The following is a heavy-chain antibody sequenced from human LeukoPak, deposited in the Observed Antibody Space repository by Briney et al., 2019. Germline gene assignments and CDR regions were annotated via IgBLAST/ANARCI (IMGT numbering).Heavy chain of an antibody. Sequence: PSQTLSLTCAVSGGSISSGGYSWSWIRQPPGKGLEWIGYINHSGSTNYNPSLKSRVTISVDTSKNQFSLKLSSVTAADTAVYYCARSNYDFWSGPFDPWGQGTLVTVSS. V-gene: IGHV4-30-2*01. CDR2: INHSGST. CDR1: GGSISSGGYS. J-gene: IGHJ5*02. D-gene: IGHD3-3*01. CDR3: ARSNYDFWSGPFDP.